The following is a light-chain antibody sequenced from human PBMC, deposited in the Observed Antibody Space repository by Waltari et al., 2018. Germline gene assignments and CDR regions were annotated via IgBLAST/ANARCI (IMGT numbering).Light chain of an antibody. CDR3: QQYGTSPWT. V-gene: IGKV3-20*01. CDR2: GLS. Sequence: EIVLTQSPGTQSLSPGERATLSCRASQSVSSSYFAWFQQKPGQAPRLLIYGLSNRATGIPDSFSGSGSGTDFTLTINRLEPEDFAVYFCQQYGTSPWTFGQGTKVEIK. J-gene: IGKJ1*01. CDR1: QSVSSSY.